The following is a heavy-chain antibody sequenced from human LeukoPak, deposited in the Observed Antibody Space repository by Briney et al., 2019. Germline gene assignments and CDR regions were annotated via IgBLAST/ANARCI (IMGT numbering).Heavy chain of an antibody. V-gene: IGHV3-21*01. CDR3: ARENDILTGYSDY. CDR1: GFTFSSYS. CDR2: ISSSSSYI. Sequence: GGSLRLYCAASGFTFSSYSMNWVRQAPGKGLESVSSISSSSSYIYYADSVKGRFTISRDNAKNSLYLQMNSLRAEDTAVYYCARENDILTGYSDYWGQGTLVTVSS. J-gene: IGHJ4*02. D-gene: IGHD3-9*01.